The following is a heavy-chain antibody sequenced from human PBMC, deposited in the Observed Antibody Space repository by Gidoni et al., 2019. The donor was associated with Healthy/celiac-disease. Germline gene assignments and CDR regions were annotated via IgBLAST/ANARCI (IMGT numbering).Heavy chain of an antibody. V-gene: IGHV3-15*07. Sequence: EVQLVEPGGGSERPGGSLRRSCAASGFTFSNGWMNWVRQAPGEGLGWVGRIKSNTDSRTTDDAAPVKGRFTISGDDSKNTLYLQMNSLKAEDAAEYYCTTFVGLWFGEYGYWGQGTLVTVSS. D-gene: IGHD3-10*01. J-gene: IGHJ4*02. CDR3: TTFVGLWFGEYGY. CDR2: IKSNTDSRTT. CDR1: GFTFSNGW.